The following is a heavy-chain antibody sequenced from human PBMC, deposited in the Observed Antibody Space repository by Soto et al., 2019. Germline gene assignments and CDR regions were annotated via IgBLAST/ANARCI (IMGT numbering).Heavy chain of an antibody. CDR3: ISTLGARFDY. V-gene: IGHV1-46*03. Sequence: GASVKVSCKASGYTFTSQNMHWVRQAPGQGLEWMGVINPSIGTTTYAQKFQGRVTMTIDTSTSSVYMEVSSLRSEDTAVYYCISTLGARFDYWGQGTLVTVSS. CDR1: GYTFTSQN. D-gene: IGHD1-26*01. J-gene: IGHJ4*02. CDR2: INPSIGTT.